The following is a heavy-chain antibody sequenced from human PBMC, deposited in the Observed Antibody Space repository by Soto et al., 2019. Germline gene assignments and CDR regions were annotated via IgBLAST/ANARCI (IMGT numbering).Heavy chain of an antibody. Sequence: ASVKVSCKSSGYTFSNYAMQWARRAPGQRLECMGWISAGNGNTKYSQNFQGRVTITRDTSASTVNMELSSLRSEDTAVYYCARTSLTIFGPSNDYYGMGVWGLGTTVTVSS. CDR2: ISAGNGNT. D-gene: IGHD3-3*01. CDR3: ARTSLTIFGPSNDYYGMGV. CDR1: GYTFSNYA. V-gene: IGHV1-3*01. J-gene: IGHJ6*02.